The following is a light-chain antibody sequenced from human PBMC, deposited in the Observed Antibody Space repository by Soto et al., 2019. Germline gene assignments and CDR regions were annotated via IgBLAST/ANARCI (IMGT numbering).Light chain of an antibody. V-gene: IGKV3D-15*01. CDR3: QEYNAWPPGT. J-gene: IGKJ1*01. CDR1: QSVKNH. CDR2: DAS. Sequence: EIGLTQSPATLSASSGEGITLSCRASQSVKNHLAWYQHKPGQAPRLLFYDASIRATGIPARFSAGGSGTEFTRVISSLQSEDAAVYYCQEYNAWPPGTFGQGTKVEIK.